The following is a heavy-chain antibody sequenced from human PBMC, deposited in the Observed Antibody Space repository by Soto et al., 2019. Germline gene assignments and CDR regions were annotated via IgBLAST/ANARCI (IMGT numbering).Heavy chain of an antibody. J-gene: IGHJ4*02. V-gene: IGHV3-30*18. CDR3: AKSPNFYCSSYHCYKYYFDY. CDR2: ISYDGSDK. CDR1: GFTFNTFS. Sequence: GGSLRLSCAASGFTFNTFSMHWVRQAPGKGLEWVAVISYDGSDKYYSDSVRGRFTISRDNSMKTLYLQMNSLRTEDTAVYYCAKSPNFYCSSYHCYKYYFDYWGQGTLVTVS. D-gene: IGHD2-2*01.